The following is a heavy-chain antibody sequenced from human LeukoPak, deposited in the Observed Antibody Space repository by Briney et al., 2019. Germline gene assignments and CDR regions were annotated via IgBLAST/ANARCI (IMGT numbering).Heavy chain of an antibody. D-gene: IGHD6-13*01. V-gene: IGHV4-31*03. Sequence: SETLSLTCTVSGGSISSGGYYWSWIRQHPGKGLEWIGYIYYSGSTYYNPSLKSRVTISVDTSKNQFSLKLSSVTAADTAVYYCARISDYITAADCWGQGTLVTVSS. J-gene: IGHJ4*02. CDR2: IYYSGST. CDR3: ARISDYITAADC. CDR1: GGSISSGGYY.